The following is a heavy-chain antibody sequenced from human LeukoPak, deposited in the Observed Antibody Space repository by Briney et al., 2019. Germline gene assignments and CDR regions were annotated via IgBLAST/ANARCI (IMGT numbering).Heavy chain of an antibody. CDR2: INPNSGGT. J-gene: IGHJ3*02. Sequence: GASVKVSCKASGYTFTRYYMHWVRQAPGQGLEWMGWINPNSGGTNYAQKFQGWVTMTRDTSISTAYMELSRLRSDDTAVYYCARAGGYSYGDAFDIWGQGTMVTVSS. CDR1: GYTFTRYY. V-gene: IGHV1-2*04. D-gene: IGHD5-18*01. CDR3: ARAGGYSYGDAFDI.